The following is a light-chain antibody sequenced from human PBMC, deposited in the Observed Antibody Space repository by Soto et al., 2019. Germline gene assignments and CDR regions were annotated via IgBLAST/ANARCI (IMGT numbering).Light chain of an antibody. V-gene: IGLV4-60*02. Sequence: QSVLTQLSSASASLGSSVKLTCTLSSGHSTYIIAWHQQQPGKAPRFLMKLEGSGSYNKGSGVPGRFSGSSSGADRYLTISNLQFEDEADYYCETGDSKVFGGGTKVTVL. CDR2: LEGSGSY. CDR1: SGHSTYI. J-gene: IGLJ3*02. CDR3: ETGDSKV.